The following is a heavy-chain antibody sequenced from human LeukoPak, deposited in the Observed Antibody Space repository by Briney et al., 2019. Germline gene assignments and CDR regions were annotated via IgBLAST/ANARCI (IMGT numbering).Heavy chain of an antibody. CDR1: GYTFTGSGWY. V-gene: IGHV1-2*02. Sequence: ASVKVSCKASGYTFTGSGWYLYWLRQAPGQGLECVGWLHPNNGATGYAQKFQGRVAMTTDTSISTAYMELSRLRPYDTAIYYCARDGPAQMVDFDYWGQGTLVTVSS. CDR2: LHPNNGAT. J-gene: IGHJ4*02. D-gene: IGHD3-10*01. CDR3: ARDGPAQMVDFDY.